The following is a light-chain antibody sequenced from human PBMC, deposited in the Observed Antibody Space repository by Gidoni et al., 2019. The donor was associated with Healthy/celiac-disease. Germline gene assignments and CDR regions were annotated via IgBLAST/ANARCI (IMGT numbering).Light chain of an antibody. J-gene: IGKJ3*01. CDR1: QSVSSSY. V-gene: IGKV3-20*01. Sequence: IVLTQSPATPSLSPGERATLSCRASQSVSSSYLAWYQQKPGQEPRLLINGAASRAPGRPDRFSGSGAGRNFMLTISRRVHEDFAVNYCQQYGSSPLFTFGPGTKVDIK. CDR2: GAA. CDR3: QQYGSSPLFT.